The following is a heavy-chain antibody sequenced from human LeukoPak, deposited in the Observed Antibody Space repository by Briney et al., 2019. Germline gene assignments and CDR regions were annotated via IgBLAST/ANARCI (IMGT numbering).Heavy chain of an antibody. J-gene: IGHJ6*03. V-gene: IGHV3-11*01. CDR3: ARVEVWFGENYYYYMDV. CDR1: GFTFSDYY. D-gene: IGHD3-10*01. Sequence: GGSLRLSCAASGFTFSDYYMSWIRQAPGKGLEWVSYISSSGSTIYYADSVKGRFTISRDNAKNSPYLQMNSLRAEDTAVYYCARVEVWFGENYYYYMDVWGKGTTVTISS. CDR2: ISSSGSTI.